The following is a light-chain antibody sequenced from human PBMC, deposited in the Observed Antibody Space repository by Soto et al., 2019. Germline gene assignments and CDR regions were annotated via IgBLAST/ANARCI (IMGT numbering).Light chain of an antibody. V-gene: IGLV2-23*02. CDR3: CSFAGGSSFDV. Sequence: QSALTQPASVSGSPGQSVTISCTGSNSYFESYNLVSWYQQFPGKVPKVIIYEVNKRPSGVSDRFSGSKSGGTASLTISGLQAEDEADYYCCSFAGGSSFDVFGPGTKVTVL. CDR1: NSYFESYNL. J-gene: IGLJ1*01. CDR2: EVN.